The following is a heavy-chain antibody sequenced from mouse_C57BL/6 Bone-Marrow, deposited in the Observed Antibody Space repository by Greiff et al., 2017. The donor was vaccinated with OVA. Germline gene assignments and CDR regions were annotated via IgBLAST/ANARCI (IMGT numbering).Heavy chain of an antibody. CDR3: ARGGTSPFAY. J-gene: IGHJ3*01. V-gene: IGHV1-42*01. CDR1: GYSFTGYY. D-gene: IGHD4-1*01. CDR2: INPSTGGT. Sequence: EVQLVESGPELVKPGASVKISCQASGYSFTGYYMNWVKQSPEKSLEWIGEINPSTGGTTYNQKFKAKATLTVDKSSSTAYMQLKSLTSEDSAVYYCARGGTSPFAYWGQGTLVTVSA.